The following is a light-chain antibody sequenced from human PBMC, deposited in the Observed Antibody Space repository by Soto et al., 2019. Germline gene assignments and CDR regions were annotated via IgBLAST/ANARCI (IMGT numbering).Light chain of an antibody. CDR3: QQRDT. CDR2: DAS. Sequence: EIVLTQSPATLSLSPGERATLSCRASQSVSSYLAWYQQKPGQAPRLLIYDASNRATGIPARFSGSGSGTDFTIPISSLEPEDFAVYYCQQRDTFGQGTKLEIK. V-gene: IGKV3-11*01. J-gene: IGKJ2*01. CDR1: QSVSSY.